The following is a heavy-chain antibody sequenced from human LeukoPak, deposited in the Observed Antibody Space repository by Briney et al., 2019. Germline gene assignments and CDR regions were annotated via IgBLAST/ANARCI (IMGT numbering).Heavy chain of an antibody. D-gene: IGHD3-22*01. V-gene: IGHV4-61*02. Sequence: SETLSLTCTVSGGSMSSGSYYWNWIRQPAGKGLEWIGRIYTSGSTNYNPSLKSRVTISVDTSKNQFSLKLSSVTAADTAVYYCARSYYYDSGGSKDAFDIWGQGTMVTVSS. J-gene: IGHJ3*02. CDR1: GGSMSSGSYY. CDR2: IYTSGST. CDR3: ARSYYYDSGGSKDAFDI.